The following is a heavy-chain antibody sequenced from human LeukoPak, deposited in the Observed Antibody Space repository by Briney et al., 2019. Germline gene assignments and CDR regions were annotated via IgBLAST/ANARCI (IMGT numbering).Heavy chain of an antibody. Sequence: GGFLRLSCAASGFTFDDYGMSWVRQAPGKGLEWVSGINWNGGSTGYADSVKGRFTISRDNAKNSLYLQMNSLRAEDTAVYYCAKDQGSSWSYFDYWGQGTLVTVSS. D-gene: IGHD6-13*01. CDR1: GFTFDDYG. V-gene: IGHV3-20*04. CDR3: AKDQGSSWSYFDY. J-gene: IGHJ4*02. CDR2: INWNGGST.